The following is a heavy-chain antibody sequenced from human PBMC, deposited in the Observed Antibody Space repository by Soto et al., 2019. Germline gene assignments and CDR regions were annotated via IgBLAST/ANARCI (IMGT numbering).Heavy chain of an antibody. J-gene: IGHJ3*01. D-gene: IGHD3-10*01. CDR2: TIWNSGSI. CDR1: GFCLDRNG. CDR3: AKDRNRHCNPRGAYYF. V-gene: IGHV3-9*01. Sequence: GGTLRLSCAASGFCLDRNGMHWVRQALGKGLEWVSGTIWNSGSIGYADSVKGRFTISRDNAKNSLYLQMNSLRAEDTALYYCAKDRNRHCNPRGAYYFCARRTMVIVS.